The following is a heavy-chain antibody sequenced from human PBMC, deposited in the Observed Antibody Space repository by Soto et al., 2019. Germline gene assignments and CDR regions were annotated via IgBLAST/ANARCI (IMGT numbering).Heavy chain of an antibody. CDR2: IRGNGDRT. Sequence: EEQLLESGGVLVVPGGSLRLSCAASGFAFSNYAMTWVRQAPGKGLEWVSSIRGNGDRTYYAESVKCRFTISRDNSKSTLFLQMNSLRADDTAVYFCARAEVTAVFGFWGQGTMVTVSS. CDR1: GFAFSNYA. D-gene: IGHD2-21*02. J-gene: IGHJ4*02. V-gene: IGHV3-23*01. CDR3: ARAEVTAVFGF.